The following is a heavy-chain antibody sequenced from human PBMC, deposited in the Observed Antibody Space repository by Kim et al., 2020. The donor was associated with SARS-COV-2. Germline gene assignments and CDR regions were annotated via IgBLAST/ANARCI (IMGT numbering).Heavy chain of an antibody. Sequence: GGSLRLSCAASGFTFSNSPMSWVRQAPGKGLEWVSTIDGRGATTYYPGSVKGRFTISRDNSKNTLYLQMNNLRAEDTAVYFCAKSGQFDYWGQGTLVTVSS. V-gene: IGHV3-23*01. D-gene: IGHD5-12*01. CDR1: GFTFSNSP. J-gene: IGHJ4*02. CDR3: AKSGQFDY. CDR2: IDGRGATT.